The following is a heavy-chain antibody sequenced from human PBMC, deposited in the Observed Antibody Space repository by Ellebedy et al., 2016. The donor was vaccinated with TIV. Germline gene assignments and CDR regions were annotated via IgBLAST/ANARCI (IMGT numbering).Heavy chain of an antibody. D-gene: IGHD3-3*01. Sequence: SETLSLXCAVYGGSFSGYYWGWIRQPPGKGLEWIGSIYHSGSTYYNPSLKSRVTISVDTSKNQFSLKLSSVTAADTAVYYCARRDFGVLQPPPDYFDYWGQGTLVTVSS. CDR2: IYHSGST. V-gene: IGHV4-38-2*01. J-gene: IGHJ4*02. CDR1: GGSFSGYY. CDR3: ARRDFGVLQPPPDYFDY.